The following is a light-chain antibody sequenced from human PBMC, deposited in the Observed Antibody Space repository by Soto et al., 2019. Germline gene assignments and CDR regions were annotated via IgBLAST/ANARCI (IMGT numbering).Light chain of an antibody. J-gene: IGKJ5*01. Sequence: EVVVTQSPATLSVSPGERATLSCRASQSVTSNLAWYQQKPGQATRLLIYGASTRATGIPARFSGSGSGTDFTLTISSLQSEDFAVYYCHQYDNWPKTFGQGTRLEI. CDR1: QSVTSN. V-gene: IGKV3-15*01. CDR2: GAS. CDR3: HQYDNWPKT.